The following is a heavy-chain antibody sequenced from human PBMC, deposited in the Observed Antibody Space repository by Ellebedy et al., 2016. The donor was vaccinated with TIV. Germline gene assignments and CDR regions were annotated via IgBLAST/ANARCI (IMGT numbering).Heavy chain of an antibody. J-gene: IGHJ4*02. V-gene: IGHV3-48*04. CDR1: GFSLRFYI. CDR2: IGSSGTTT. CDR3: ARGEGWIDN. Sequence: GESLKISXAASGFSLRFYIMNWVRQAPGKGLEWVSYIGSSGTTTYYADSVKGRFTISKDNAKSSLYLQMNSLRAEDTAVYFCARGEGWIDNWGQGTLVTVSS. D-gene: IGHD5-24*01.